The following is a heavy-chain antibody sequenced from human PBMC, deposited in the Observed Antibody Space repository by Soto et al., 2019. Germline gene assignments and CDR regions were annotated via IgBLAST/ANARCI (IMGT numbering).Heavy chain of an antibody. CDR3: ARWPQPRYTADPYAVDV. D-gene: IGHD3-16*02. Sequence: QVHLVQSGTEVKKPGSSVKVSCKASGGTFSSSGFSWVRQAPGQGLEWMGMIVPSLDTTNYAQKFQARVTITADEVTSTAYTELRSLRSADTAVYYCARWPQPRYTADPYAVDVWGQGTRVIVSS. J-gene: IGHJ6*02. V-gene: IGHV1-69*11. CDR2: IVPSLDTT. CDR1: GGTFSSSG.